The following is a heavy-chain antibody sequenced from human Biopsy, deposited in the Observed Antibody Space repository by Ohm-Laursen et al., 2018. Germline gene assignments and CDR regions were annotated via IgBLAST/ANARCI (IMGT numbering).Heavy chain of an antibody. V-gene: IGHV4-31*01. J-gene: IGHJ5*02. CDR2: IFNSANT. CDR3: ARGDYFDSNGYFWFDP. D-gene: IGHD3-22*01. CDR1: GGSISSGGSY. Sequence: TLSLTCTVSGGSISSGGSYWSWIRQRPGKGLEWIGYIFNSANTYYNPSLKNLITISRDTSKNQFSLKLNSVTAADTAVYYCARGDYFDSNGYFWFDPWGQGTLVTVSS.